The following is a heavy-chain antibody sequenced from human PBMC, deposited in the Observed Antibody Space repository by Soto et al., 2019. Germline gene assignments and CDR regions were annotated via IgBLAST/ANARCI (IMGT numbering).Heavy chain of an antibody. CDR3: ARDPFMTTVLEFDY. Sequence: QVQLVESGGGVVQPGRSLRLSCAASGFTFSSYAMHWVRQAPGKGLEWVAVISYDGSNKYYADSVKGRFTISRDNSKNTLYVQMNSLRAEDTAVYYCARDPFMTTVLEFDYWGQGTLVTVSS. V-gene: IGHV3-30-3*01. D-gene: IGHD4-17*01. J-gene: IGHJ4*02. CDR2: ISYDGSNK. CDR1: GFTFSSYA.